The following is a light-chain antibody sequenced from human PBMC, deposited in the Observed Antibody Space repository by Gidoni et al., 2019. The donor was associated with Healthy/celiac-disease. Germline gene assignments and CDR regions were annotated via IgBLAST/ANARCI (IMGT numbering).Light chain of an antibody. CDR2: QDS. CDR1: KLGDKY. CDR3: QAWDSSTEV. J-gene: IGLJ2*01. Sequence: SYEMTQQPSVSVPPGQTASITCSGDKLGDKYACWYQQKPGQSPVLVIYQDSKRPSGIPERFSGSNSWNTATLTISGTQAMDEADYSCQAWDSSTEVFGGGTKLTVL. V-gene: IGLV3-1*01.